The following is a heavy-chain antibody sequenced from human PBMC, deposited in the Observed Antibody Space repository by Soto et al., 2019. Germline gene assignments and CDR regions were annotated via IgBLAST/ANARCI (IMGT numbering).Heavy chain of an antibody. CDR1: GFTFTNAW. D-gene: IGHD3-10*01. CDR2: VKRKTNGGTT. V-gene: IGHV3-15*01. CDR3: ATCYGSGTDCQEDYLAF. Sequence: GSLRLSCAASGFTFTNAWMSWVRQAPGKGLEWVGRVKRKTNGGTTDYAAPVKDRFNISRDDSKNTLYLQMNNLKTEDTAVYYCATCYGSGTDCQEDYLAFWGQGTPVTVSS. J-gene: IGHJ4*02.